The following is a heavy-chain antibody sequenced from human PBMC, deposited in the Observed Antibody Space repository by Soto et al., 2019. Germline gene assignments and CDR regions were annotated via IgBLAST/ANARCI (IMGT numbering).Heavy chain of an antibody. J-gene: IGHJ3*02. CDR3: AKGLTIATRFDGFDI. V-gene: IGHV3-9*01. CDR1: GFTFDDYA. CDR2: ISWNSGGI. D-gene: IGHD6-6*01. Sequence: ESGGGLVQPGRSLRLSCAASGFTFDDYAMHWVRQAPGKGLEWVSGISWNSGGIGYADSVKGRFTISRDNAKNSLYLQMNSLRAEDTALYYCAKGLTIATRFDGFDIWGQGTMVTVSS.